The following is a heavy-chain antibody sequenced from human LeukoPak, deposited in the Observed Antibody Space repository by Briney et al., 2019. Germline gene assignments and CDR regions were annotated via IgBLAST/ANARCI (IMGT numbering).Heavy chain of an antibody. CDR1: GFTFSSYS. D-gene: IGHD6-6*01. CDR3: ARENSSSPAVFDY. V-gene: IGHV3-48*01. CDR2: ISSSSSTI. J-gene: IGHJ4*02. Sequence: GGSLRLSCAASGFTFSSYSMNWVRQAPGKGLEWVSYISSSSSTIYYADSVKGRFTISRDNAKNSLYLQMNSLRAEDTAVYYCARENSSSPAVFDYWGQGTLVTISS.